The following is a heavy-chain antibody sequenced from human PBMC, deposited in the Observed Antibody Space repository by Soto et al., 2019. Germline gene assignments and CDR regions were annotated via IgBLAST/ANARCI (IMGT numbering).Heavy chain of an antibody. CDR3: VRASPNWFDP. CDR1: GGSFANYY. J-gene: IGHJ5*02. V-gene: IGHV4-59*10. Sequence: SETLSLTCAVYGGSFANYYWNWIRQPPGKGLEWIGRVYTSGSPNYNPSLKSRVTMSVDTSKNQFSLKLNSVTAADTAVYYCVRASPNWFDPWGQGTLVTVSS. CDR2: VYTSGSP.